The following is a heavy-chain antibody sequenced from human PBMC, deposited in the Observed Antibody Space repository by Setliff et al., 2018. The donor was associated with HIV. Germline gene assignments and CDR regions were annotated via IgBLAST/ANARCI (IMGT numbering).Heavy chain of an antibody. CDR3: ARSPTAGTVNTRALDY. CDR1: GYSFINYD. CDR2: MNPNSGNT. J-gene: IGHJ4*02. Sequence: ASVKVSCKASGYSFINYDVNWVRQATGQGLEWMGWMNPNSGNTGYAQKFQGRVTITRNTSISTAYMDLTSLTSEDSAVYFRARSPTAGTVNTRALDYWGQGTLVTVSS. V-gene: IGHV1-8*03. D-gene: IGHD6-13*01.